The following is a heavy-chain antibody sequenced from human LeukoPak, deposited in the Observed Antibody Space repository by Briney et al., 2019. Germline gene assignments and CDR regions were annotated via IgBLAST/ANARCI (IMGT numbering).Heavy chain of an antibody. CDR2: IWYDGSNK. V-gene: IGHV3-30*02. J-gene: IGHJ4*02. Sequence: GGSLRLSCVASGFTFSTYGMHWVRQAPGKGLEWVAFIWYDGSNKYYADSVKGRFTISRDNSKNTLSLQMNSLSPEDTAMYYCAKSYGYGYDYWGQGALVTVSS. CDR3: AKSYGYGYDY. D-gene: IGHD5-18*01. CDR1: GFTFSTYG.